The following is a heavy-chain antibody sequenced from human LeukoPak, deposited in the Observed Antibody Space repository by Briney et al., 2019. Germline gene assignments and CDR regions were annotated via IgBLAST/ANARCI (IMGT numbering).Heavy chain of an antibody. J-gene: IGHJ4*02. V-gene: IGHV3-30*18. D-gene: IGHD1-26*01. CDR1: RFTFSTYG. CDR2: ISYDGSNK. CDR3: AKGGPPTGASPRPWDFNY. Sequence: PGGSLRPSCAASRFTFSTYGMHWVRQAPGKGLEWVAVISYDGSNKYYADSVKGRFTISRDNSKNTLYLQMNSLRVEDTAVYYCAKGGPPTGASPRPWDFNYWGQGTLVTVSS.